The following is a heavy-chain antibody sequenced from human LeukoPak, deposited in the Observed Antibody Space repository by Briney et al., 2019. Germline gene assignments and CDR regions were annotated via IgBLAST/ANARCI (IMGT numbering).Heavy chain of an antibody. J-gene: IGHJ4*02. D-gene: IGHD2-2*02. Sequence: VASVKVSCKASGGTFSSYAISWVRQAPGQGLEWMGGIIPIFGTANYAQKFQGRVTIVTDESTSTAYMELSSLRSEDTAVYYCATTSGYCSSTSCYSPSSPDYWGQGTLVTVSS. CDR3: ATTSGYCSSTSCYSPSSPDY. CDR1: GGTFSSYA. CDR2: IIPIFGTA. V-gene: IGHV1-69*05.